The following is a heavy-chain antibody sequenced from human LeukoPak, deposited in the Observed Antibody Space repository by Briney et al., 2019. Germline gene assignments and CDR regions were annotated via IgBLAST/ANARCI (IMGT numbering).Heavy chain of an antibody. J-gene: IGHJ4*02. Sequence: GGSLRLSCAASGFTFSNYEMNWVRQAPGKGLEWVSYISSSGSTTYYADSVKGRFTISRDNAKNSLYLQMNSLRAEDTAVYYCANFDSWGQGTLVTVSS. CDR3: ANFDS. CDR2: ISSSGSTT. V-gene: IGHV3-48*03. CDR1: GFTFSNYE.